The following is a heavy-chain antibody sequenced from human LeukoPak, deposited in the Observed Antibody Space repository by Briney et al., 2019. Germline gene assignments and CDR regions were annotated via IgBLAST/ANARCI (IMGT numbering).Heavy chain of an antibody. J-gene: IGHJ3*02. Sequence: SETLSLTCTVSGGSISSYYWSWIRQPPGKGLEWIGYIYYSGSTNYNPSLKSRVTISVDTSKNQFSLKLSSVTAADTAVYYCARYPILNDAFDIWGQGTMVTVSS. CDR3: ARYPILNDAFDI. V-gene: IGHV4-59*12. D-gene: IGHD2-8*01. CDR2: IYYSGST. CDR1: GGSISSYY.